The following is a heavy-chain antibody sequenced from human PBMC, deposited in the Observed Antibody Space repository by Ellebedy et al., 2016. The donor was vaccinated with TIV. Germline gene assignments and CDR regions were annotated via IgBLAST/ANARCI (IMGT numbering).Heavy chain of an antibody. Sequence: SGPTLVXPTQTLTPTCTFSGFSLSATGVGVVWFRPAPEEALEWPPLIYWDDDKRSRPSLRRRLTVTKDTSKNQVVLTLTNIDPVDTATYYCAHCVVGPTGDHYPCDYWGQGALVTVSS. CDR3: AHCVVGPTGDHYPCDY. CDR1: GFSLSATGVG. D-gene: IGHD1-26*01. CDR2: IYWDDDK. J-gene: IGHJ4*02. V-gene: IGHV2-5*02.